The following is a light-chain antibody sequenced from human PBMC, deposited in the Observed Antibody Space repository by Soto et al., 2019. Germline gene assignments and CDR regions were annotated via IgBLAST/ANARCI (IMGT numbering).Light chain of an antibody. CDR2: KAS. J-gene: IGKJ1*01. CDR3: QHYNSYSEA. V-gene: IGKV1-5*03. CDR1: QTISSW. Sequence: DIRMTQSPSTLSGSVGDRFTITCRASQTISSWLAWYQQKPGKAPKLLIYKASTLKSGVPSRFSGSGPGTEFTLTISSLQPDDFATYYCQHYNSYSEALGRGTKVDIK.